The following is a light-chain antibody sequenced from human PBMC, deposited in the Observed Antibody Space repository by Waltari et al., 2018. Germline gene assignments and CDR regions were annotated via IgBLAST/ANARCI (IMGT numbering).Light chain of an antibody. CDR1: QGISSY. J-gene: IGKJ4*01. Sequence: DIQLTQSPSFLSVSIGDRVTIPCRASQGISSYLACYQQKPGKAPKLLIYAASTLQSGVPSRFSGSGSGTEFTLTISSLQPEDFATYYCQELNTYPQSLTFGGGTKVEI. CDR2: AAS. CDR3: QELNTYPQSLT. V-gene: IGKV1-9*01.